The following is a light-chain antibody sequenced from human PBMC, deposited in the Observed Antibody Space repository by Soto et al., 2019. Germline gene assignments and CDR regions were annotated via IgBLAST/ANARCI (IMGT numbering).Light chain of an antibody. Sequence: DIQMTQSPSTLSASVGDRVTITCRASQSISWLAWYQQKPGKAPKLLIYKASSLQSGVPSRFSGSGSGTEFTLTISSLQPDDFATYDCLQYNTDPWTFGQGTKVEIK. CDR3: LQYNTDPWT. V-gene: IGKV1-5*03. CDR2: KAS. J-gene: IGKJ1*01. CDR1: QSISW.